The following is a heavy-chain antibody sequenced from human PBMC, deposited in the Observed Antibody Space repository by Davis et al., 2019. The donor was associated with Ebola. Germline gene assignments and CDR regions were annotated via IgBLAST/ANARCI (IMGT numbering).Heavy chain of an antibody. J-gene: IGHJ4*02. CDR3: ARENFHFLSN. Sequence: GESLKISCAASGFTVSDNYMGWVREAPGKGLEWVSLIHKDGRTYYGDSVKGRFTISRDNSKSTLYLQMTTLRLDDTAVYFCARENFHFLSNWGQGTLVTVSS. D-gene: IGHD3-9*01. CDR1: GFTVSDNY. CDR2: IHKDGRT. V-gene: IGHV3-66*01.